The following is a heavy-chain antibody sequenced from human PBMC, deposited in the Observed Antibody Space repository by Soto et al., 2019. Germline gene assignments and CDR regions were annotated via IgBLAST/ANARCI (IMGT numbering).Heavy chain of an antibody. CDR2: ISGSGGST. CDR1: GLSFSSYA. Sequence: GGSLRLSCAASGLSFSSYAMSWVRQAPGKGLEWVSSISGSGGSTYYADSVKGRFTIARDNSKNTLYLQTNSLTAEDTAVYYCAKSPGMYYYDSSGYYHYDYWGQGTLVTVSS. V-gene: IGHV3-23*01. J-gene: IGHJ4*02. D-gene: IGHD3-22*01. CDR3: AKSPGMYYYDSSGYYHYDY.